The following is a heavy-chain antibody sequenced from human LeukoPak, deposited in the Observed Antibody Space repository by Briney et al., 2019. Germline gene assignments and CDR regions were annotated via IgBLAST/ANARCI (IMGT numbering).Heavy chain of an antibody. D-gene: IGHD3-10*01. CDR2: FSGDGRLT. CDR3: ASLLTPYHDSGGGGRYV. CDR1: GFTFKTHW. V-gene: IGHV3-74*01. J-gene: IGHJ6*02. Sequence: GVSLRLSCAASGFTFKTHWMYCVRQAPGRELVWVSRFSGDGRLTRYADSVKGRFTLSRDNAQATLYLEMTSMRVEDTVVYCCASLLTPYHDSGGGGRYVWGQGTTVTVSS.